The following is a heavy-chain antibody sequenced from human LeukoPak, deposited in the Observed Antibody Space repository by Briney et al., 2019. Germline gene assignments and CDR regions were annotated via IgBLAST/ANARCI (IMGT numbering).Heavy chain of an antibody. CDR3: AKGYCSGGSCYSFPYYYYGMDV. CDR2: ISGSGGST. V-gene: IGHV3-23*01. D-gene: IGHD2-15*01. CDR1: GFTLSSYA. Sequence: GGSLRLSCAASGFTLSSYAMSWVRQAPGKGPEWVSAISGSGGSTYYADSVKGRFTISRDNSKNTLYLQMNSLRAEDTAVYYCAKGYCSGGSCYSFPYYYYGMDVWGQGTTVTVSS. J-gene: IGHJ6*02.